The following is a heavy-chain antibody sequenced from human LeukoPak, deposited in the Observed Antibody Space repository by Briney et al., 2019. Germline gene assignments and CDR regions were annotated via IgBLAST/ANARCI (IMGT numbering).Heavy chain of an antibody. CDR1: GYSINSGHY. CDR2: IHYSASA. J-gene: IGHJ5*02. CDR3: ARDLGYSGFDWAP. Sequence: SETLSPTCTVSGYSINSGHYWGWIRQPPGKRLEWIGSIHYSASAYYNPTLKSRVTISVDASKNQFSLNLTSVTAADAAVYYCARDLGYSGFDWAPWGQGTLVTVSS. V-gene: IGHV4-38-2*02. D-gene: IGHD5-12*01.